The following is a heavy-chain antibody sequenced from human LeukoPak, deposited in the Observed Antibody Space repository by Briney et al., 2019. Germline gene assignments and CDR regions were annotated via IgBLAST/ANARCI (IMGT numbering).Heavy chain of an antibody. CDR1: GFTFSYYW. CDR2: IYSGGIT. J-gene: IGHJ4*02. D-gene: IGHD6-19*01. CDR3: ARRHSSGSN. V-gene: IGHV3-53*05. Sequence: GGSLRLSCAASGFTFSYYWMHWVRQAPGEGLVWVSVIYSGGITYYADAVKGRFTISTDNSKNTLNLQMNSLRAEDTAIYYCARRHSSGSNWGQGTLVTVSS.